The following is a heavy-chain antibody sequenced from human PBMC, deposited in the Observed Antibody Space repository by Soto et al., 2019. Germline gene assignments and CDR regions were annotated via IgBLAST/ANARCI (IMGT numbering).Heavy chain of an antibody. J-gene: IGHJ6*03. CDR2: INHSGST. D-gene: IGHD2-15*01. CDR1: GGSFSGYY. CDR3: ARVLVTVVVVAPRNNYYYMDV. Sequence: SETLSLTCAVYGGSFSGYYWSWIRQPPGKGLEWIGEINHSGSTNYNPSLKSRVTISVDTSKNQFSLKLSSVTAADTAVYYCARVLVTVVVVAPRNNYYYMDVWGKGTTVTVSS. V-gene: IGHV4-34*01.